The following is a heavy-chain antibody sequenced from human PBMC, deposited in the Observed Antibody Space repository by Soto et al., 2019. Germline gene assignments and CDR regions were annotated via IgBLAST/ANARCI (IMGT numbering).Heavy chain of an antibody. V-gene: IGHV3-23*01. Sequence: EVQLLESGGGLVQPGGSLRLSCAASGFTFSCYAMSWVRQAPGKGLEWVSAISGSGGSTYYADSVKGRFTISRDNSKNTLYLQMNSLRAEDTAVYYCAKRPGRFYGDYDPENSYYFDYWGQGTLVTVSS. CDR2: ISGSGGST. J-gene: IGHJ4*02. CDR1: GFTFSCYA. CDR3: AKRPGRFYGDYDPENSYYFDY. D-gene: IGHD4-17*01.